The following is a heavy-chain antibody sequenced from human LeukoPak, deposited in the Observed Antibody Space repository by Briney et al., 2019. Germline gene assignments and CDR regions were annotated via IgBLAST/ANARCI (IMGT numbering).Heavy chain of an antibody. Sequence: GGSLRLSCVASEYTFSNYAMSWVRQAPGKGLEWVSSIDSGGGSTYYADSVKGRFTISRDNSKNTLYLQMSSLRAEDTAMYYCASADGSGYRYYWGQGTLVTASS. CDR2: IDSGGGST. D-gene: IGHD3-22*01. J-gene: IGHJ4*02. V-gene: IGHV3-23*01. CDR3: ASADGSGYRYY. CDR1: EYTFSNYA.